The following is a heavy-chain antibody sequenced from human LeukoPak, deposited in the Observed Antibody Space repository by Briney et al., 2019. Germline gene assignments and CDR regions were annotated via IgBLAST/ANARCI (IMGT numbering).Heavy chain of an antibody. CDR1: GFTFSSYS. CDR3: ANPYI. Sequence: GALRLSCVASGFTFSSYSMNWVRPAPGKGLEWVSSITSSSGNMYYADSVKGRFTISRDNAKNSLYLQMNSLRAEDTAVCYCANPYIWGQGTMVTVSS. V-gene: IGHV3-21*01. CDR2: ITSSSGNM. J-gene: IGHJ3*02. D-gene: IGHD1-14*01.